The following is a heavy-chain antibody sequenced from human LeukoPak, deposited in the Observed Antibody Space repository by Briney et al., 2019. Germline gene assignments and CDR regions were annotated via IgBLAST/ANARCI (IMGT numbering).Heavy chain of an antibody. J-gene: IGHJ3*01. D-gene: IGHD5-24*01. Sequence: GGSLRLSCAASGFTLSVAAMTWVRQAPGKGLEWFSLIGASGESTYYADSVKGRFTISRDNSKNTLSLQMNSLRVEDTAMYFCAKDIQLSTWGLGTMVTVSS. CDR2: IGASGEST. CDR1: GFTLSVAA. CDR3: AKDIQLST. V-gene: IGHV3-23*01.